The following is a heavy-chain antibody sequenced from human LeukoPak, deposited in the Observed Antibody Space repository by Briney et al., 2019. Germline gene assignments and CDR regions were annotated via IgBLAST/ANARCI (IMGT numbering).Heavy chain of an antibody. CDR3: AREYSSGWSLAFDI. Sequence: SVKVSCKASGGTFSSYAISWVRQAPGQGLEWMGGIIPIFGTANYAQKFQGRVTITADESTSTAYMELSSLRSEDTAVYYCAREYSSGWSLAFDIWGQGTMVTVSS. D-gene: IGHD6-19*01. V-gene: IGHV1-69*13. CDR1: GGTFSSYA. J-gene: IGHJ3*02. CDR2: IIPIFGTA.